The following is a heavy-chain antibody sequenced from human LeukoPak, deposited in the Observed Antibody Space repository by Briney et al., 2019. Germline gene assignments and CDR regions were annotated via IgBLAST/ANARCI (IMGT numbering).Heavy chain of an antibody. Sequence: GGSLRLSCAASGFTFSSYGMHWVRQAPGKGLEWVAFIRYDGSNKYYADSVKGRFTISRDNSKNTLYLQMNSLRAEDTAVYYCAKVGYCSSTSCYAGDYWGQGTLVTVSP. V-gene: IGHV3-30*02. J-gene: IGHJ4*02. CDR1: GFTFSSYG. CDR3: AKVGYCSSTSCYAGDY. CDR2: IRYDGSNK. D-gene: IGHD2-2*01.